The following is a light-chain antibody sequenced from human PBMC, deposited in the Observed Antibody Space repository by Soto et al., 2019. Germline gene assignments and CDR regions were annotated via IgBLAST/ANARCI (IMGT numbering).Light chain of an antibody. Sequence: QLVLTQSPSASASLGASVKLTCTLSSGHSSYAIAWHQQQPEKGPRSLMKLNSDGSHSKGDVIPDRFSGSSSGAERYLTISSLQSEDEADYYCQTWGTGIQVFGGGTKLTVL. CDR1: SGHSSYA. CDR2: LNSDGSH. CDR3: QTWGTGIQV. V-gene: IGLV4-69*01. J-gene: IGLJ3*02.